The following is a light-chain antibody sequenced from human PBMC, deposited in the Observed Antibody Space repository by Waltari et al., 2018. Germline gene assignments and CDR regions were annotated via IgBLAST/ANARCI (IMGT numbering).Light chain of an antibody. CDR3: LQYNSHPYS. V-gene: IGKV1-17*01. CDR1: QGISTY. CDR2: AAS. J-gene: IGKJ2*03. Sequence: DIQMTQSPSFLSASAGDTVTITCRASQGISTYLNWYQQKPGRAPKRLIYAASTLESGVPSRFSGSGSGTDVTRTISSLQPEDFATYYCLQYNSHPYSFGPGTKVEIK.